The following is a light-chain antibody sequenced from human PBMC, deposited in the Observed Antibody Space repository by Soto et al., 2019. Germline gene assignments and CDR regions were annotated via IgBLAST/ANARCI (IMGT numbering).Light chain of an antibody. CDR3: QQSYDTVWT. V-gene: IGKV1-39*01. CDR2: AAS. CDR1: QSIVSY. J-gene: IGKJ1*01. Sequence: GDRVTITCRASQSIVSYLNWYQQKPGKAPNLLIYAASSLQSGVPSRFSGSGSGTDFTLTISSLQPEDFATYYCQQSYDTVWTFRQGTKVEIK.